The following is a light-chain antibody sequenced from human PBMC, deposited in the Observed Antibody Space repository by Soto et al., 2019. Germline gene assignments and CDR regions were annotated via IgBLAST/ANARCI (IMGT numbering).Light chain of an antibody. V-gene: IGLV1-40*01. CDR2: DNI. CDR3: QSYDSSLTGVI. CDR1: SSNIGAYYE. Sequence: QSVLTQPPSVSGAPGQRVTISCTGSSSNIGAYYEVHWYQHLPGTVPKLLIYDNINRPAGVPDRFSASKSGTSASLAITGLQAEDEAVYYCQSYDSSLTGVIFGGGTKLTVL. J-gene: IGLJ2*01.